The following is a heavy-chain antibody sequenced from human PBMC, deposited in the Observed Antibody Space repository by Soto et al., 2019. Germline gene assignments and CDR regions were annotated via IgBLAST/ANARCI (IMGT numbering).Heavy chain of an antibody. Sequence: ASVKGSCKASGYTFTGYYMHWVRQAPGQGLEWMGWINPNSGGTNYAHKFQGRVTMTRDTSISTAYMELSRLRSDDTAVYYCARSYGGYGIYYGMDVWGQGTTVTVSS. D-gene: IGHD5-12*01. CDR3: ARSYGGYGIYYGMDV. J-gene: IGHJ6*02. V-gene: IGHV1-2*07. CDR1: GYTFTGYY. CDR2: INPNSGGT.